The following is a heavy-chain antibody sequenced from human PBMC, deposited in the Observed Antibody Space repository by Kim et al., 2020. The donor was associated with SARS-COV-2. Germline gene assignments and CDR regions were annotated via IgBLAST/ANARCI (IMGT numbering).Heavy chain of an antibody. Sequence: ASVKVSCKASGYTFTSYYMHWVRQAPGQGLEWMGIINPSGGSTSYAQKFQGRVTMTRDTSTSTVYMELSSLRSEDTAVYYCARDFREDKGSETSYAHWYFDLWGRGTLVTVSS. CDR2: INPSGGST. CDR1: GYTFTSYY. D-gene: IGHD3-10*01. CDR3: ARDFREDKGSETSYAHWYFDL. V-gene: IGHV1-46*01. J-gene: IGHJ2*01.